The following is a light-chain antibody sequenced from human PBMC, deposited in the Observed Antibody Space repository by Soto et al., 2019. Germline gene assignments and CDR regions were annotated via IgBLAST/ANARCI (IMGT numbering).Light chain of an antibody. Sequence: DIQMTQSPSSLSASVGDRVTITCRASQGISNNLAWYQQKPGRVPTLLITGASTLQSGVPSRFSGSGSGTEFTLNIISLQPEDVGTFYCQRYNNGSTFGQGTKME. V-gene: IGKV1-27*01. J-gene: IGKJ1*01. CDR1: QGISNN. CDR2: GAS. CDR3: QRYNNGST.